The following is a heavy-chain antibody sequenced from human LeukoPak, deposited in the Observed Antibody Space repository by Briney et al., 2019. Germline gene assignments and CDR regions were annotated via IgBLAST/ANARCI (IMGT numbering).Heavy chain of an antibody. V-gene: IGHV1-18*01. CDR1: GYTFTSYG. D-gene: IGHD3-3*01. Sequence: GASVKVSCKASGYTFTSYGISWVRQAPGQGLEWMGWISAYNGNTNYAQKFQGRVTMTEDTSTDTAYMELSSLRSEDTAVYYCAATGLRFLEPIGDYWGQGTLVTVSS. CDR2: ISAYNGNT. CDR3: AATGLRFLEPIGDY. J-gene: IGHJ4*02.